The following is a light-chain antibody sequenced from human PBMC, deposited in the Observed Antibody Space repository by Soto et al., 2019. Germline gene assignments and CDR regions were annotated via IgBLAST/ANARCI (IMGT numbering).Light chain of an antibody. CDR1: NSDIGDYNY. CDR3: CSYSGTYNFWV. V-gene: IGLV2-11*01. Sequence: QSALTQPRSVSGSPGQSVTISCTGTNSDIGDYNYVSWYQQHPGKAPKVMIYDVNRRPSGVPDRFSGSKSGNTASLTISGLQAEDEADDYCCSYSGTYNFWVFGGGTKLTVL. J-gene: IGLJ3*02. CDR2: DVN.